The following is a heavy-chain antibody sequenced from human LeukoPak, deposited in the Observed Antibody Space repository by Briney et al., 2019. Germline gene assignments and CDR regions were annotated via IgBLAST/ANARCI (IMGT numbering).Heavy chain of an antibody. D-gene: IGHD3-9*01. V-gene: IGHV3-11*06. CDR3: ARKGGTILHAFDI. J-gene: IGHJ3*02. CDR1: GFTFSDYY. Sequence: GGSLRLSCAASGFTFSDYYMSWIRQAPGKGLEWVSSISSSSSYIYYADSVKGRFTISRDNAKNSLYLQMNSLRAEDTAVYYCARKGGTILHAFDIWGQGTMVTVSS. CDR2: ISSSSSYI.